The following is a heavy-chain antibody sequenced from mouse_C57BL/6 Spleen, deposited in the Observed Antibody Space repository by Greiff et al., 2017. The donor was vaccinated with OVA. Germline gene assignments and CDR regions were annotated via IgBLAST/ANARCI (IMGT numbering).Heavy chain of an antibody. CDR2: IDPSDSYT. CDR3: ARFDYYGSSYGY. D-gene: IGHD1-1*01. Sequence: VQLQQPGAELVRPGTSVKLSCKASGYTFTSYWMHWVKQRPGQGLEWIGVIDPSDSYTNYNQKFKGKATLTVDTSSSTAYMQLSSLTSEDSAVYYCARFDYYGSSYGYWGQGTTLTVSS. J-gene: IGHJ2*01. CDR1: GYTFTSYW. V-gene: IGHV1-59*01.